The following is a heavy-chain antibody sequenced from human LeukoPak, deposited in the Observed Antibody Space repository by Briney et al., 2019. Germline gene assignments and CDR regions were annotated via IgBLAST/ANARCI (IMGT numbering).Heavy chain of an antibody. CDR2: ISSSSSYI. V-gene: IGHV3-21*01. CDR3: ARDRERVFDY. Sequence: PGGSLRLSCAASGFTFSSYSMNWVCQAPGKGLEWVSSISSSSSYIYYADSVKGRFTISRDNAKNSLYLQMNSLRAEDTAVYYCARDRERVFDYWGQGTLVTVSS. J-gene: IGHJ4*02. CDR1: GFTFSSYS. D-gene: IGHD5-24*01.